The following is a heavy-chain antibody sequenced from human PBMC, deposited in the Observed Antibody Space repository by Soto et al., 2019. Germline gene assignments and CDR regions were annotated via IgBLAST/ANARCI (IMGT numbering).Heavy chain of an antibody. J-gene: IGHJ4*02. Sequence: GGSLRLSFAASGFTFTSYSMNWVRQAPGKGLEWVSSISSTTNYIYYGDSMKGRFTISRDNAKNSLYLEMNSLRAEDTAVYYCARGSEDLTSNFDYWGQGTLVTVSS. V-gene: IGHV3-21*06. CDR2: ISSTTNYI. CDR3: ARGSEDLTSNFDY. CDR1: GFTFTSYS.